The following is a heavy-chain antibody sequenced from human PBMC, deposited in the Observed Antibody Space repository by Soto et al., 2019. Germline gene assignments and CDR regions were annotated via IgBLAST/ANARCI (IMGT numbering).Heavy chain of an antibody. V-gene: IGHV4-30-4*01. CDR2: IYYSGST. Sequence: PSETLSLTCTVSGGSISSGDYYWSWIRQPPGKGLEWIGYIYYSGSTYYNPSLKSRVTISVDTSKNQFSLKLSSVTAADTAVYYCARDIVESRAFDIWGQGTMVTVSS. D-gene: IGHD3-16*02. CDR1: GGSISSGDYY. CDR3: ARDIVESRAFDI. J-gene: IGHJ3*02.